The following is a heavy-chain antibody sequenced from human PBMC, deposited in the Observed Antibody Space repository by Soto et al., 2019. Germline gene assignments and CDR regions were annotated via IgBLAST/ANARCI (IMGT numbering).Heavy chain of an antibody. CDR2: IKSKTDGGTT. CDR1: GFTFSNAW. Sequence: GGSLRLSCAASGFTFSNAWMSWVRQAPGKGLEWVGRIKSKTDGGTTDYAAPVKGRFTISRDDSKNTLYLQMNSLKTEDTAVYYCTTDFPLPHCSSTSCYFDYWGQGTLVTVSS. V-gene: IGHV3-15*01. CDR3: TTDFPLPHCSSTSCYFDY. J-gene: IGHJ4*02. D-gene: IGHD2-2*01.